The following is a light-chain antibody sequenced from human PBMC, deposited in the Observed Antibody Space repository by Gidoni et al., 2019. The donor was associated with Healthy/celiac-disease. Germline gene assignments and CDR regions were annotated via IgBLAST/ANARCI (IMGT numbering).Light chain of an antibody. CDR3: QQRSNWPLLT. Sequence: EIVLTQSPATLSLSPGERATLSCRASQSVSSYLAWYQQKPGQAPRLLIYDASNRATSIPARFSGSGSGTDFTITISSLEPEDFAVYYCQQRSNWPLLTFGGGTKVEIK. CDR1: QSVSSY. V-gene: IGKV3-11*01. J-gene: IGKJ4*01. CDR2: DAS.